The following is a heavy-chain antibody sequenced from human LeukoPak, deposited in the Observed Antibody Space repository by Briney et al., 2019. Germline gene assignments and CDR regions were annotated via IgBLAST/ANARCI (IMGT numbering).Heavy chain of an antibody. CDR1: GGSISSSSYY. CDR3: ARGVAGHFGGFFFDS. CDR2: IYYSGST. J-gene: IGHJ4*02. Sequence: SETLSLTCTVSGGSISSSSYYWGWIRQPPGKGLEWIGNIYYSGSTYYTPSLKSRVTISVDTSKNQLSLKLSSVTAADTAVYYCARGVAGHFGGFFFDSWGQGALVTVSS. V-gene: IGHV4-39*07. D-gene: IGHD2-21*01.